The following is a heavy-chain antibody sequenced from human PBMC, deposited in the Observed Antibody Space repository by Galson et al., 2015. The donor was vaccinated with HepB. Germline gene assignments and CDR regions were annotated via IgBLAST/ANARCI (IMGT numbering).Heavy chain of an antibody. CDR3: ARNSTDYISGALDY. CDR2: INHRGRT. V-gene: IGHV4-34*01. CDR1: GGSLSDSY. J-gene: IGHJ4*02. D-gene: IGHD1-26*01. Sequence: LSLTCGVSGGSLSDSYWAWIRQRPGTGLEWIGEINHRGRTHYNPSLKSRVTISIDTSKNQLSLKVTSVSPADTAVYYCARNSTDYISGALDYWGQGTLVTVSS.